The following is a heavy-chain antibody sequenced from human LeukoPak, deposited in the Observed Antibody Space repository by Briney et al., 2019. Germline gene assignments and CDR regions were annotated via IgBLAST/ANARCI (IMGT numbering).Heavy chain of an antibody. CDR1: GYTFTSYG. CDR2: ISAYNGNT. CDR3: ARADGDYDSEYFQH. V-gene: IGHV1-18*01. J-gene: IGHJ1*01. Sequence: RGASVKVSCKASGYTFTSYGISWVRHAPGQGLEWMGWISAYNGNTNYAQKLQGRVTMTTDTSTSTAYMELRSLRSDDTAVYYCARADGDYDSEYFQHWGQGTLVTVSS. D-gene: IGHD4-17*01.